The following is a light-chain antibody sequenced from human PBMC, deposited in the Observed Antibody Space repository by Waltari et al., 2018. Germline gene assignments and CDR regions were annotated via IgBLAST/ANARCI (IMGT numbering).Light chain of an antibody. CDR3: QQYNNWRWT. CDR2: AAS. V-gene: IGKV3-15*01. CDR1: QSVSSD. Sequence: EIVMTQSPATLSVSPGERATLSCRASQSVSSDLAWYQQKPGQAPRLLIYAASTRATGFPARFSGSGSGTEFTLTISNIQSEDFAVYYCQQYNNWRWTFGQGTKVEIK. J-gene: IGKJ1*01.